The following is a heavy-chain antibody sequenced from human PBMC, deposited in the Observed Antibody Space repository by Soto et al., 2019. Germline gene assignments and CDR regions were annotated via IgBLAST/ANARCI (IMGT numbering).Heavy chain of an antibody. Sequence: SETLSLTCTVSGGSISSSSYYWGWIRQPPGKGLEWIGEIYHSGSTNYNPSLKSRVTISVDKSKNQFSLKLSSVTAADTAVYYCARDYMVRGVMRWFDPWGQGTLVTVSS. D-gene: IGHD3-10*01. V-gene: IGHV4-39*07. CDR3: ARDYMVRGVMRWFDP. CDR1: GGSISSSSYY. J-gene: IGHJ5*02. CDR2: IYHSGST.